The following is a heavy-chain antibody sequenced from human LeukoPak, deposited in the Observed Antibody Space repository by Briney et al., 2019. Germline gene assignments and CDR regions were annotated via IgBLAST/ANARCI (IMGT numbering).Heavy chain of an antibody. D-gene: IGHD5-24*01. Sequence: GGSLRLSCAASGFTFSSYGMHWVRQAPGKGLEWVAVISYDGSNKYYADSVKGRLTISRDNSKNTLYLQMNSLRAEDTAVYYCAKDMEMATISEGPSADYWGQGPLVTVSS. CDR2: ISYDGSNK. J-gene: IGHJ4*02. V-gene: IGHV3-30*18. CDR1: GFTFSSYG. CDR3: AKDMEMATISEGPSADY.